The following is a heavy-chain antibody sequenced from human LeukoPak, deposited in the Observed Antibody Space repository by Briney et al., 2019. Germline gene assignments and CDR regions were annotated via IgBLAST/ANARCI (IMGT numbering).Heavy chain of an antibody. CDR3: ESLPAYMDSGGNSDYYYYYGMDV. V-gene: IGHV1-69*13. Sequence: GASVKVSCKASGGTFSSYAISWVRQAPGQGLEWMGGIIPIFGTANYAQKFQGRVTITADESTSTAYMELSSLRSEDTAVYYCESLPAYMDSGGNSDYYYYYGMDVWGQGTTVTVSS. D-gene: IGHD4-23*01. CDR1: GGTFSSYA. CDR2: IIPIFGTA. J-gene: IGHJ6*02.